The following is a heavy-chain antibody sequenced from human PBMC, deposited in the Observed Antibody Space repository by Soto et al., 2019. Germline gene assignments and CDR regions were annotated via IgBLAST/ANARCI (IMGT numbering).Heavy chain of an antibody. CDR3: AKGTAVTTGDMAY. V-gene: IGHV3-23*01. D-gene: IGHD4-17*01. J-gene: IGHJ4*02. CDR2: LTGSGDST. Sequence: EVQLLESGGGLVQPGGSLRLSCAASGFTFSSFAMTWVRQAPGKGLEWVSSLTGSGDSTYYADSVKGRFTISRANSKKTRYLQIDSRRADDAALYYWAKGTAVTTGDMAYWGQGTLVTVSS. CDR1: GFTFSSFA.